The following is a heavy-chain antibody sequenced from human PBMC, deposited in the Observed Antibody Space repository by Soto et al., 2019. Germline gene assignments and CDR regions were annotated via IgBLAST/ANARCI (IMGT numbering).Heavy chain of an antibody. V-gene: IGHV3-74*01. Sequence: GGSLRLSCAASGFTFSSYWMHWVRQAPGKGLVWVSRIKSDGTSTSYADSVKGRFTISRDNSKNTLYLQMNSLRAEDTAVYYCAKSLSGGRQQLEADYYYYSMDVWGQGTTVTVSS. D-gene: IGHD6-13*01. CDR2: IKSDGTST. CDR3: AKSLSGGRQQLEADYYYYSMDV. CDR1: GFTFSSYW. J-gene: IGHJ6*02.